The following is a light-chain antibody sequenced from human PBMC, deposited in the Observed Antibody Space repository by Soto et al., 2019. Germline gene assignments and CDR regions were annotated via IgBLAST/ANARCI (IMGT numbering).Light chain of an antibody. CDR3: CSYAGSYV. Sequence: QSVLTQPASVSGSPGQSITISCTGTSSDVGSYNLVSWYQQHPGKAPKLMIYEGSKRPSGVSNRFSGSKSGNTASLTISGLQPEDEADYYCCSYAGSYVFGTSTKVTVL. CDR1: SSDVGSYNL. J-gene: IGLJ1*01. V-gene: IGLV2-23*01. CDR2: EGS.